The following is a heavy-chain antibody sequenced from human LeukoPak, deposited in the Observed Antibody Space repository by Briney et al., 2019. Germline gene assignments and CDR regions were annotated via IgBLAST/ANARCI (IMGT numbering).Heavy chain of an antibody. CDR1: GFTVSSNY. V-gene: IGHV3-66*01. Sequence: GGSLRLSCAASGFTVSSNYMSWVRQAPGKGLEWVSVSYSGGSTYYADSVKGRFTISRDNSKNTLYLQMNSLRAEDTAVYYCARTAVAGFHTFDYWGQGTLVTVSS. D-gene: IGHD6-19*01. CDR3: ARTAVAGFHTFDY. CDR2: SYSGGST. J-gene: IGHJ4*02.